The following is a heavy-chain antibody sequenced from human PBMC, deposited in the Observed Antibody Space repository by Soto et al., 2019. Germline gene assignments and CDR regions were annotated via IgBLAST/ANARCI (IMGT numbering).Heavy chain of an antibody. J-gene: IGHJ4*02. V-gene: IGHV1-8*01. CDR2: MNPNNGKT. D-gene: IGHD6-25*01. CDR1: GYTFTTYD. CDR3: ARRQERSGPIYFDY. Sequence: QVQLVQPGAEVNKPGASVKISCKASGYTFTTYDINWLRQATGQGLEGMGWMNPNNGKTGYAHKFQGRVTMPRDTSISTVYLELSSVRSEDTAVYYCARRQERSGPIYFDYWGQGTLVTDSS.